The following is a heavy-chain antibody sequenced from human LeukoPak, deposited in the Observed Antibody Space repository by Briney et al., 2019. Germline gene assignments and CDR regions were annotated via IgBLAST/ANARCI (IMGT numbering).Heavy chain of an antibody. CDR3: ARADSTGAFDI. CDR2: IKEDGSEK. V-gene: IGHV3-7*01. CDR1: GFTFSSYW. J-gene: IGHJ3*02. D-gene: IGHD3-22*01. Sequence: GGSLRLSCAASGFTFSSYWMTWVRQAPGMGPQWVANIKEDGSEKYYVDSVKGRFTISRDNAKNSLYLQMSSLRAEDTAVYYCARADSTGAFDIWGQGTMVAVS.